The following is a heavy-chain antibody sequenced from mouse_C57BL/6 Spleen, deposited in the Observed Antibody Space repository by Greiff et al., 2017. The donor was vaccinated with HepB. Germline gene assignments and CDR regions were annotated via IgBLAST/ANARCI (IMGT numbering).Heavy chain of an antibody. J-gene: IGHJ2*01. Sequence: QQQSGAELVRPGASVKLSCTASGFNIKDDYMHWVKQRPEQGLEWIGWIDPENGDTEYASKFQGKATITADTSSNTAYLQLSSLTSEDTAVYYCTSTVHYFDYWGQGTTLTVSS. CDR3: TSTVHYFDY. CDR1: GFNIKDDY. V-gene: IGHV14-4*01. CDR2: IDPENGDT. D-gene: IGHD1-1*01.